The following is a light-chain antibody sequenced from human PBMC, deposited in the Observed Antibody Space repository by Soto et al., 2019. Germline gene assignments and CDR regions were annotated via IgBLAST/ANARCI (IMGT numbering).Light chain of an antibody. V-gene: IGLV1-40*01. Sequence: QLVLTQPPSVSGAPGQRVTISCTGSSSNIGAGYDVHWYQQLPGTAPKLLIYGNSNRPSGVPDRFSGSKSGTSASLAITGLQVEDEADYYCQSYDSSLSVSVFGGGSKLTVL. CDR1: SSNIGAGYD. J-gene: IGLJ2*01. CDR2: GNS. CDR3: QSYDSSLSVSV.